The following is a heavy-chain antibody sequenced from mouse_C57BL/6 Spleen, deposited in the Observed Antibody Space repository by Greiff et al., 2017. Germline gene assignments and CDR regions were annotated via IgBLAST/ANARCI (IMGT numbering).Heavy chain of an antibody. CDR1: GYTFTSYW. CDR2: IDPSDSYT. V-gene: IGHV1-50*01. Sequence: VQLQQPGAELVKPGASVKLSCKASGYTFTSYWMQWVKQRPGQGLEWIGEIDPSDSYTNYNQKFKGKATLTVDTSSSTAYMQLSSLTSEDSAVYYCARRGAHYALDGWGKGTSVTVSS. J-gene: IGHJ4*01. CDR3: ARRGAHYALDG.